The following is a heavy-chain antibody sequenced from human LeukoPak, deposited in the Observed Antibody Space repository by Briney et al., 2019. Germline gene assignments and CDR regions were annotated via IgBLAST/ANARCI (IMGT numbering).Heavy chain of an antibody. D-gene: IGHD5-24*01. CDR1: GGSINSYY. V-gene: IGHV4-59*01. CDR3: ARVGGMTTINNAAFDI. J-gene: IGHJ3*02. CDR2: IYHSGST. Sequence: SETLSLTCTVSGGSINSYYWNWIRQPPGKGLEWIGYIYHSGSTNYNPSLKSRVTVSLDTSKNQFSLKLTSVTAADTAIYYCARVGGMTTINNAAFDIWGQGTMVTVSS.